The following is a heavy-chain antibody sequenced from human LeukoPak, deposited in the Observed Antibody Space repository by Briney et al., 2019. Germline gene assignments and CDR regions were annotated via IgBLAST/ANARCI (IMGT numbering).Heavy chain of an antibody. CDR1: GLTFSNYG. CDR3: AKGGGDYVLDYFDY. V-gene: IGHV3-30*18. CDR2: VSYDGSNK. Sequence: PGGSLRLSCVVSGLTFSNYGMHWVRQAPGKGLEGVALVSYDGSNKYYADSVKGRFTISRDDSKNTLYLQMNSLRAEDTAVYYCAKGGGDYVLDYFDYWGQGTLVTVSS. J-gene: IGHJ4*02. D-gene: IGHD4-17*01.